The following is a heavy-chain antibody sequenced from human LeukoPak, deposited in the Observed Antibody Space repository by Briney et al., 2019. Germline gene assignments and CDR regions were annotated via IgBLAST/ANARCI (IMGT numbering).Heavy chain of an antibody. D-gene: IGHD3-22*01. J-gene: IGHJ3*02. CDR1: GGSISSGDYY. Sequence: SETLSLTCTVSGGSISSGDYYWSWIRQPPGKGLEWIGYIYYSGSTYYNPSLRSRVTISVDTSKNQFSLKLSSVTAADTAVYYCARGAVVVIDDAFDIWGQGTTVTVSS. CDR3: ARGAVVVIDDAFDI. CDR2: IYYSGST. V-gene: IGHV4-30-4*01.